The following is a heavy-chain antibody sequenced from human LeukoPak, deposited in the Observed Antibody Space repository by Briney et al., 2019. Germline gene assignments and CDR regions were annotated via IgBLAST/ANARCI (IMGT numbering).Heavy chain of an antibody. D-gene: IGHD1-1*01. CDR2: INPNSGGT. CDR1: GYTFTGYY. V-gene: IGHV1-2*02. Sequence: ASVKVSFKASGYTFTGYYMHWVRQAPGQGLEWMGWINPNSGGTNYAQKFQGRVTMTRDTSISTAYMELSRLRSDDTAVYYWAREATGTTGNYYGMDVWGQGTTVTVSS. J-gene: IGHJ6*02. CDR3: AREATGTTGNYYGMDV.